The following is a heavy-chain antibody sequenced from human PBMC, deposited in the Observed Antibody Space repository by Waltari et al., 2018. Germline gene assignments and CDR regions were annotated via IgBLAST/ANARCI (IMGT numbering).Heavy chain of an antibody. D-gene: IGHD3-22*01. CDR3: ARVARKTYSSPVPGRDYYYGMDV. V-gene: IGHV3-74*01. Sequence: EEQLVESGGDLIQPGESLRVSCAVSGFTFSRYWMNWVRQAPGKGLLGGSRINGDGSDTSYADSVRGRFTISRDNARNTVFLQMKSLRAEDTAVYYCARVARKTYSSPVPGRDYYYGMDVWGLGTTVTVSS. J-gene: IGHJ6*02. CDR2: INGDGSDT. CDR1: GFTFSRYW.